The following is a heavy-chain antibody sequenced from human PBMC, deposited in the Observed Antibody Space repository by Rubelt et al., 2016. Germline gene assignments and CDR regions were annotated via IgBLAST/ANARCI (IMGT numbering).Heavy chain of an antibody. Sequence: QVQLQQWGAGLLKPSETLSLTCAVYGGSFSGYYWSWIRQPPVKGLEWIGEINHSGSTNYNPSLKIRVPISVDTSKNQFSLKLSYVTAADTAVYYCAREVGYCSSTSCYRRDHFDYWGQGTLVTVSS. CDR1: GGSFSGYY. CDR3: AREVGYCSSTSCYRRDHFDY. D-gene: IGHD2-2*01. V-gene: IGHV4-34*01. CDR2: INHSGST. J-gene: IGHJ4*02.